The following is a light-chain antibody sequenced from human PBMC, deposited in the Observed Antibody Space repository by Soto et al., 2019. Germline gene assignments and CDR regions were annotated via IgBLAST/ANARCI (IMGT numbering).Light chain of an antibody. Sequence: DIVMIQSPDSLAVSLGERATINCKSSQSVLYSSDNENYLAWYQQKPGQPPKLIIHWASARESGVPDRFSGSGSGTDFTLTISSLQAEDVAVYYCQQYYNLPWTFGQGTKVEIK. CDR2: WAS. J-gene: IGKJ1*01. CDR1: QSVLYSSDNENY. CDR3: QQYYNLPWT. V-gene: IGKV4-1*01.